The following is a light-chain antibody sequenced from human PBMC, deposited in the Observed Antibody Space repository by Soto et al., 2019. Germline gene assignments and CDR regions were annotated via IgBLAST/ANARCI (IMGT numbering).Light chain of an antibody. CDR3: QRYHRSPTWP. CDR2: GAA. CDR1: ESVSSSY. V-gene: IGKV3-20*01. J-gene: IGKJ1*01. Sequence: IVLPWSTGTLSLSPWVRATLSCRASESVSSSYLAWYQQKPGQAPTLLLYGAASRATGTPARFSGSGSGTDFTLTISRLEAEDFAVYYCQRYHRSPTWPFGQVTKVDNK.